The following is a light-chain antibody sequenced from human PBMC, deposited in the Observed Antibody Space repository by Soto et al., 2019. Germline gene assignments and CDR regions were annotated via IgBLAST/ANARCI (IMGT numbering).Light chain of an antibody. CDR1: QSISSNY. V-gene: IGKV3-20*01. Sequence: EIVLTQSPGTLSVSPGERATLSCRASQSISSNYLAWYQQKPGQAPSLLIYGASNRATGIPDRFSGSGSGTAFTLTISRLEPEDSAIYYCQQYGSWTFGQGTKVEIK. J-gene: IGKJ1*01. CDR2: GAS. CDR3: QQYGSWT.